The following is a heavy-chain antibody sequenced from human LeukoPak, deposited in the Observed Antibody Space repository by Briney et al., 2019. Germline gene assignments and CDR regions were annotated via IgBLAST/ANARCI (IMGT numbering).Heavy chain of an antibody. J-gene: IGHJ6*03. CDR1: GFTFSSYS. CDR3: ASRGNRAYYYYYMDV. Sequence: GGSLRLSCAASGFTFSSYSMNWVRQAPGKGLEWVSSISSSSSYIYYADSVKGRFTISRDNAENSLYLQMNSLRAEDTAVYYCASRGNRAYYYYYMDVWGKGTTVTVSS. V-gene: IGHV3-21*01. CDR2: ISSSSSYI.